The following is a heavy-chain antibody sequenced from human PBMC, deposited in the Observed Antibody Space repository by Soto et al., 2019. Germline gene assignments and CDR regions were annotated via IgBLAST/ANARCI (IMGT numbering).Heavy chain of an antibody. D-gene: IGHD3-3*01. CDR1: GFTFSSYS. J-gene: IGHJ6*02. CDR3: AKGPITIFGVVSFYGMDV. CDR2: ISGSGGST. V-gene: IGHV3-23*01. Sequence: GVLRLSCAACGFTFSSYSMSWVRQAPGKGLEWVSAISGSGGSTYYADSVKGRFTISRDNSKNTLYLQMNSLRAEDTAVYYCAKGPITIFGVVSFYGMDVWGQGTTVTASS.